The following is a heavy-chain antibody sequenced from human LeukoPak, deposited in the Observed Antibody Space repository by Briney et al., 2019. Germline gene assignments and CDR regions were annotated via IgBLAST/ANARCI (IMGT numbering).Heavy chain of an antibody. J-gene: IGHJ4*02. V-gene: IGHV1-18*01. D-gene: IGHD6-6*01. CDR2: ISSYNGNT. CDR3: ARDQGYSSSS. CDR1: GYTFPSYS. Sequence: ASVKVSCKASGYTFPSYSVSWVRQAPGQGLEWMGWISSYNGNTNYAQKLQGRVTMTTDTSTSTAYMELRSLRSDDTAVYYCARDQGYSSSSWGQGTLVTVSS.